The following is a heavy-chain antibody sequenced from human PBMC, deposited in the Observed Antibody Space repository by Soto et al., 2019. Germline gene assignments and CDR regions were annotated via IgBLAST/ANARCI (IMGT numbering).Heavy chain of an antibody. CDR1: GFTFSSYA. Sequence: PGGSLRLSCAASGFTFSSYAMSWVRQAPGKGLEWVSAISGSGGSTYYADSVKGRFTISRDNSKNTLYLQMNSLRAEDTAVYYCAKDQYYYDISGYYYYFDYWGQGTLVTVSS. D-gene: IGHD3-22*01. CDR3: AKDQYYYDISGYYYYFDY. CDR2: ISGSGGST. J-gene: IGHJ4*02. V-gene: IGHV3-23*01.